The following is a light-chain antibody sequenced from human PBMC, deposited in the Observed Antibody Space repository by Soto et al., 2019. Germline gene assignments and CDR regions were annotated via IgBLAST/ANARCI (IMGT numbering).Light chain of an antibody. CDR3: QQYSSSPLT. V-gene: IGKV3-20*01. J-gene: IGKJ4*01. CDR2: GAS. Sequence: EIVLTQSPATLSFSPGERATLTCRGSQSVSSSYLAWYQQKPGQAPRLLIYGASSRATGIPDRFSGSGSGTDFTLTISRLEPEDFAVYYCQQYSSSPLTFGGGTKVDIK. CDR1: QSVSSSY.